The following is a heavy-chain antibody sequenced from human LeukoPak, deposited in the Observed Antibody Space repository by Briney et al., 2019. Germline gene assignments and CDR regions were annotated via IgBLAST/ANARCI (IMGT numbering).Heavy chain of an antibody. CDR3: AKDGYCSSTSCGKTDAFDI. D-gene: IGHD2-2*03. J-gene: IGHJ3*02. Sequence: PGGSLRLSCAASGFTFSSYAMSWVRQAPGKGREWVSAISGSGGSTYYADSVKGRFTISRDNSKNTLYLQMNSLRAEDTAVYYCAKDGYCSSTSCGKTDAFDIWGQGTMVTVSS. CDR1: GFTFSSYA. V-gene: IGHV3-23*01. CDR2: ISGSGGST.